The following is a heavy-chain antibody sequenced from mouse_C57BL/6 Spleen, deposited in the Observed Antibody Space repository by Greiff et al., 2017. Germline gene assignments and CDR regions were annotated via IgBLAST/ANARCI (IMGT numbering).Heavy chain of an antibody. CDR3: ARPKYSNYASWFAY. CDR2: ISRGSSTI. CDR1: GFTFSDYG. D-gene: IGHD2-5*01. J-gene: IGHJ3*01. Sequence: EVHLVESGGGLVKPGGSLKLSCAASGFTFSDYGMHWVRQAPEKGLEWVAYISRGSSTIYYADTVKGRFTISRDNAKNTLFLQMTSLRSEDTAMYYGARPKYSNYASWFAYWGQGTLVTVSA. V-gene: IGHV5-17*01.